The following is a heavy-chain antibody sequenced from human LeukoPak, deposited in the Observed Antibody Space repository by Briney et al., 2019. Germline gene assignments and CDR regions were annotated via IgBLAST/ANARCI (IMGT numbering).Heavy chain of an antibody. V-gene: IGHV3-21*01. Sequence: GGSLRLSCAASGFTFSAYSMNWVRQAPGKGLEWVSSISSSSSYIYYIDSVKGRFTISRDNAKNSLYLQMNSLRAEDTAVYYCARVGFCSGGSCPYFYYGMDVWGQGTTVTVSS. CDR3: ARVGFCSGGSCPYFYYGMDV. D-gene: IGHD2-15*01. CDR1: GFTFSAYS. J-gene: IGHJ6*02. CDR2: ISSSSSYI.